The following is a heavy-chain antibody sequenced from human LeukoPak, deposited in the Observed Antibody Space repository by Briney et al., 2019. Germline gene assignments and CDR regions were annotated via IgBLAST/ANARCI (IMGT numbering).Heavy chain of an antibody. D-gene: IGHD5-18*01. Sequence: GGSLRPSCAASGFTFSSYGMHWVRQAPGKGLEWVAVIWYDGSNKYYADSVKGRFTISRDNSKNTLYLQMNSLRAEDTAVYYCARAGLCWGYSYGCFDYWGQGTLVTVSS. CDR3: ARAGLCWGYSYGCFDY. V-gene: IGHV3-33*01. J-gene: IGHJ4*02. CDR2: IWYDGSNK. CDR1: GFTFSSYG.